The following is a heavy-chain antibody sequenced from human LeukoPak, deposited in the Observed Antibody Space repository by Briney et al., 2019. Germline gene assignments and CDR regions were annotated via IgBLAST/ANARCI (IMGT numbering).Heavy chain of an antibody. D-gene: IGHD4-11*01. J-gene: IGHJ5*02. CDR1: GGSISSHY. Sequence: SETLSLTCTVSGGSISSHYWSWIRQPPGKGLEWIGYIYYSGSTNYNPSLKSRVTISVDTSKNQFSLKLSSVTAADTAVYYCARHEYSAFDPWGQGTLVTVSS. V-gene: IGHV4-59*08. CDR3: ARHEYSAFDP. CDR2: IYYSGST.